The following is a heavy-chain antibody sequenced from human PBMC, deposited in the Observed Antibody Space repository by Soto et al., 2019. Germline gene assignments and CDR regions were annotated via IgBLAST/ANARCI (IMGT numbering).Heavy chain of an antibody. Sequence: QVQLVQSGAEVKKPGASVKVSCKASGYTFTSYYMHWVRQAPGQGLEWMGIINPSGGSTSYAQKFQGRLTMTRDTSTSTVYMELSSLRSEDTAVYYCASTGAHIVVVTALDIWGQGTMVTVSS. CDR1: GYTFTSYY. V-gene: IGHV1-46*03. CDR3: ASTGAHIVVVTALDI. CDR2: INPSGGST. J-gene: IGHJ3*02. D-gene: IGHD2-21*02.